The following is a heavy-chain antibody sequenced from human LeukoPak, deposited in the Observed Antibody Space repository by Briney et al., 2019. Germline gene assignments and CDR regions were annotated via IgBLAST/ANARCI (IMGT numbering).Heavy chain of an antibody. V-gene: IGHV3-33*01. CDR3: ARDRGAVAAGWFDP. J-gene: IGHJ5*02. Sequence: GGSLRLSCAASGFTFSSYGMHWVRQAPGKGLEWVAVIWYDGSNKYYADSAKGRFTISRDNSKNTLYLQMNSLRAEDTAVYYCARDRGAVAAGWFDPWGQGTLVTVSS. CDR2: IWYDGSNK. D-gene: IGHD6-19*01. CDR1: GFTFSSYG.